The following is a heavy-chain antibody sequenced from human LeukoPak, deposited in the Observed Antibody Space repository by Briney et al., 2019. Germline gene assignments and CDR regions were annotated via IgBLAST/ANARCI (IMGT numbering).Heavy chain of an antibody. CDR1: GGSISSGSYY. CDR3: AFVGRAAAIDY. D-gene: IGHD6-13*01. CDR2: IYTSGST. V-gene: IGHV4-61*02. J-gene: IGHJ4*02. Sequence: SETLSLTCTVSGGSISSGSYYWRWIRQPAGKGLEWIGRIYTSGSTNYHPSLKSRVTISVDTSKNQFSLKLSSVTAADTAVYYCAFVGRAAAIDYWGQGTLVTVSS.